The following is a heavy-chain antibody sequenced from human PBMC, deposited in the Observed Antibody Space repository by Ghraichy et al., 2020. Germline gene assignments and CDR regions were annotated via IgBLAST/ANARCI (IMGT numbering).Heavy chain of an antibody. D-gene: IGHD5-18*01. CDR1: GDSVSSNSAA. Sequence: LSLTCGISGDSVSSNSAAWNWIRQSPSRGLEWLGRTYYRSKWLNDYAVSLKSRITINPDASKNQFSLQLNSVTPEDTAVYYCARGFSYGYYSYYGMDVWGQGTTVTVSS. J-gene: IGHJ6*02. V-gene: IGHV6-1*01. CDR2: TYYRSKWLN. CDR3: ARGFSYGYYSYYGMDV.